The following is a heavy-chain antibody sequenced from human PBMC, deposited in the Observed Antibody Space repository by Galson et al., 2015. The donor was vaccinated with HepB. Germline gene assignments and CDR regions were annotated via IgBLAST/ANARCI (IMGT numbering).Heavy chain of an antibody. J-gene: IGHJ4*02. CDR2: ISGSGGRT. CDR3: AKIGDYFGSGSAGLDY. D-gene: IGHD3-10*01. V-gene: IGHV3-23*01. Sequence: SLRLSCAASGFTFRSYAMNWVRQAPGKGLAWVSGISGSGGRTYNADSVKGRFTISRDNSKNTVYLQMNSLKAEDTAVYYCAKIGDYFGSGSAGLDYWGQGTLVMVSS. CDR1: GFTFRSYA.